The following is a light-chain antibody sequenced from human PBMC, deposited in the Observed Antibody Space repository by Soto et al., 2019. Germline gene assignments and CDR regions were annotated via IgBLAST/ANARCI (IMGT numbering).Light chain of an antibody. CDR3: SSYTDSSTRV. CDR1: TSDIGAYDF. CDR2: DVN. V-gene: IGLV2-14*03. Sequence: QSALTQPASVSGSPGQSITISCTGTTSDIGAYDFVSWYQQHPGNAPKLMIYDVNNRPSGVSNRFSGSKSGNTASLTISGLLAEDEADYYCSSYTDSSTRVFGGGTKLTVL. J-gene: IGLJ3*02.